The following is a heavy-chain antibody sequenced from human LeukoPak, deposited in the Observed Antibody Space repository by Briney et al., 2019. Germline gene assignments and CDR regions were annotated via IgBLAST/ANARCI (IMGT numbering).Heavy chain of an antibody. Sequence: PSETLSLTCTVSGGSISNYYWSWIRQPPGKGLEWIGYIYYSGSTNYNPSLKGRVTISIDTSKNQFSPKLSSVTAADTAVYYCARLTSVALWGQGTLVTVSS. CDR3: ARLTSVAL. D-gene: IGHD3-16*01. V-gene: IGHV4-59*08. CDR1: GGSISNYY. J-gene: IGHJ4*02. CDR2: IYYSGST.